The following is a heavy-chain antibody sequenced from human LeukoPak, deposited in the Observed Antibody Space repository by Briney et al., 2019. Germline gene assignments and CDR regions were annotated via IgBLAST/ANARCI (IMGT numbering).Heavy chain of an antibody. D-gene: IGHD3-10*01. Sequence: PSETLSLTCAVYGGSFSGYYWSWIRQPPGKGLEWIGEINHSGSTNYNPSLKSRVTISVDTSKNQFSLKLSPVTAADTAVYYCARIFRGAYFDYWGQGTLVTVSS. CDR1: GGSFSGYY. CDR3: ARIFRGAYFDY. J-gene: IGHJ4*02. CDR2: INHSGST. V-gene: IGHV4-34*01.